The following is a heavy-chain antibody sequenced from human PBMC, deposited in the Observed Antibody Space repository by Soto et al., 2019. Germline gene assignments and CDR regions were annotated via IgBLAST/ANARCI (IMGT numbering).Heavy chain of an antibody. CDR1: GFIFSDYA. Sequence: PGGSLRLSCVASGFIFSDYAMHWARQAPGKGLEWVALISPAGTNQYYADSAKGRFTISRDNSKNTLYLQMNSLRPGGTGLYYCARENSRISPRLFQHWGHGTLVTVSS. CDR3: ARENSRISPRLFQH. D-gene: IGHD6-6*01. J-gene: IGHJ1*01. V-gene: IGHV3-30-3*01. CDR2: ISPAGTNQ.